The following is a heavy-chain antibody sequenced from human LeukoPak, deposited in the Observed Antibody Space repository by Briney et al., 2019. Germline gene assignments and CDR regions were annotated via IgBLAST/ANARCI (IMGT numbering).Heavy chain of an antibody. CDR3: ARGEEMATLDY. D-gene: IGHD5-24*01. CDR2: VYYTGST. Sequence: SETLSLTCTVSGGYISSYYWSWIRQPPGEGLEWIGYVYYTGSTNYNPSLKSRVSISVDTSKNQFSLKLRSVTAADTAVYYCARGEEMATLDYWGQGTLVTVSS. V-gene: IGHV4-59*01. J-gene: IGHJ4*02. CDR1: GGYISSYY.